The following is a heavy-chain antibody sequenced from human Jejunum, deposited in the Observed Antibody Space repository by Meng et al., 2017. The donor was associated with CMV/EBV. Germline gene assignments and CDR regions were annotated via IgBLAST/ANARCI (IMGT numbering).Heavy chain of an antibody. Sequence: QLQLRESGPGLVKPSETLSPTCTVSGGSISSRSYYWGWIRQPPGKGLEWIGSIYYSGSTYYNPSLKSRVTISVDTSKNQFFLKLSSVTAADTAVYHCLRGSGGSVWGQGTLVTVSS. J-gene: IGHJ1*01. CDR1: GGSISSRSYY. CDR3: LRGSGGSV. V-gene: IGHV4-39*07. D-gene: IGHD3-10*01. CDR2: IYYSGST.